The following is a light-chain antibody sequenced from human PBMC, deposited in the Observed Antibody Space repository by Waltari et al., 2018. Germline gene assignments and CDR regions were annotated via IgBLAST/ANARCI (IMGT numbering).Light chain of an antibody. J-gene: IGKJ4*01. CDR2: GAS. CDR1: QTINNNF. CDR3: QQYDGSVLT. Sequence: LSCRASQTINNNFLVWYQQKPGQAPRLIIHGASSRATGFPDRFSGSGSGTDFTLTISNLEPEDFAVYYCQQYDGSVLTFGGGTKVEI. V-gene: IGKV3-20*01.